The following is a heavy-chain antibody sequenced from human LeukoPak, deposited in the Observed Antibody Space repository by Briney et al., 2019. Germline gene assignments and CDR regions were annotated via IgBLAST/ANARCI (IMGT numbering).Heavy chain of an antibody. Sequence: SETLSLTCAVYGGSFSGYYWSWVRQPPGKGLEWIGEINHSGSTNYNPSLKSRVTISVDTSKNQFSLKLSSVTAADTAVYYCARGRTAQPGYNWFDPWGQGTLVTVSS. CDR1: GGSFSGYY. CDR2: INHSGST. V-gene: IGHV4-34*01. CDR3: ARGRTAQPGYNWFDP. J-gene: IGHJ5*02. D-gene: IGHD1-14*01.